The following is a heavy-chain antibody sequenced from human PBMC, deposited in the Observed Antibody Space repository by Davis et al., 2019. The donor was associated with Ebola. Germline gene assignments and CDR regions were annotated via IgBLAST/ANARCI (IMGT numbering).Heavy chain of an antibody. CDR3: ARDFSGELLYLNWFDP. D-gene: IGHD3-10*01. V-gene: IGHV1-3*01. CDR2: INAGNGNT. Sequence: AASVKVSCKASGGTFSSYAISWVRQAPGQGLEWMGWINAGNGNTKYSQKFQGRVTITRDTSASTAYMELSSLRSEDTAVYYCARDFSGELLYLNWFDPWGQGTLVTVSS. CDR1: GGTFSSYA. J-gene: IGHJ5*02.